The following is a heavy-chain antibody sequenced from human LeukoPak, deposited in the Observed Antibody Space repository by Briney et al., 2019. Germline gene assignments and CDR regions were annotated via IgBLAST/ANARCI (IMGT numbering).Heavy chain of an antibody. CDR3: ATNYDGVLNDAFDI. D-gene: IGHD4-23*01. CDR1: GGSINKYY. CDR2: FYYVGST. J-gene: IGHJ3*02. Sequence: SETLSLTCTVSGGSINKYYWSWLWQPPGKGLEWIGYFYYVGSTNSNPSLKSRVTISMDTSKSQVSLKLSSVTAADTAVYYCATNYDGVLNDAFDIWGQGIMVAVSS. V-gene: IGHV4-59*08.